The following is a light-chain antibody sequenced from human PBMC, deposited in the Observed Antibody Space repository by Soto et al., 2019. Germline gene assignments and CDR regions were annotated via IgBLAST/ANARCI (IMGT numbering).Light chain of an antibody. V-gene: IGLV4-69*01. CDR3: QTWGSDIYVV. CDR2: LNNDGSH. J-gene: IGLJ2*01. Sequence: QLVLTQSPSASASLGASVKLTCTLNSGHSTYTIAGHQQQPGRGPRYLMKLNNDGSHSKGDGIPDRFSGSSSGAERYLTISSLQSEDEADYYCQTWGSDIYVVFGGGTKLTVL. CDR1: SGHSTYT.